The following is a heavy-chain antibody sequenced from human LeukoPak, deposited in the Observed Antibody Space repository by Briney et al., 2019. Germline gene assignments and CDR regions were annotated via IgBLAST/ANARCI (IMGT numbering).Heavy chain of an antibody. CDR1: PFNSNKFG. Sequence: GGALRLSSATSPFNSNKFGMTWVRQAPAEGLEWVSSTSGNGGSTQYADSVQGRLAIFRDNSKKTLYLQVNSLRAEDTAVYYGAKDSFYMTTVIPCYFDYWGQGTLVAVCS. CDR2: TSGNGGST. J-gene: IGHJ4*02. V-gene: IGHV3-23*01. CDR3: AKDSFYMTTVIPCYFDY. D-gene: IGHD4-11*01.